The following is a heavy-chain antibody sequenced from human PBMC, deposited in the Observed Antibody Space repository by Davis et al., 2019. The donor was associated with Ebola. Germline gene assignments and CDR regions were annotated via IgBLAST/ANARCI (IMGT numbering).Heavy chain of an antibody. CDR3: AKVSGGGGSYEFDY. CDR2: IRYDGSNK. V-gene: IGHV3-30*02. J-gene: IGHJ4*02. Sequence: GESLKISCAASGFTFSSYAMHWVRQAPGKWLEWAAFIRYDGSNKYYADSVKGRFTISRDNSKNTLYLQMNSLRAEDTAVYYCAKVSGGGGSYEFDYWGQGTLVTVSS. D-gene: IGHD1-26*01. CDR1: GFTFSSYA.